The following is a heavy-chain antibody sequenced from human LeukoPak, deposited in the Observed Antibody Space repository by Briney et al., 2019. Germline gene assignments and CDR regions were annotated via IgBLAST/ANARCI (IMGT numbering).Heavy chain of an antibody. V-gene: IGHV3-23*01. CDR1: GFTFSSYA. Sequence: GGSLRLSCAASGFTFSSYAMSWVRQAPGKGLGWVSAISGSGGSTYYADSVKGRFTISRDNSKNTLYLQMNSLRAEDTAVYYCAKRAISRTMVRGVPYWGQGTLVTVSS. CDR3: AKRAISRTMVRGVPY. J-gene: IGHJ4*02. D-gene: IGHD3-10*01. CDR2: ISGSGGST.